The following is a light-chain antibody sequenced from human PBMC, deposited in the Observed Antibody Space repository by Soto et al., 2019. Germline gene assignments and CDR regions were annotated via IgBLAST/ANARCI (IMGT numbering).Light chain of an antibody. CDR3: MQALQSPIP. J-gene: IGKJ5*01. CDR1: QSLLHSNGYNY. Sequence: DIVMTQSPLSLPVTPGEPASISCRSSQSLLHSNGYNYLDWYLQKPGQSPQLLISLGSNRASGVPDRFSGSGSGTDFTLKISRVEGEDVGVYYCMQALQSPIPFGQGTRLEIK. CDR2: LGS. V-gene: IGKV2-28*01.